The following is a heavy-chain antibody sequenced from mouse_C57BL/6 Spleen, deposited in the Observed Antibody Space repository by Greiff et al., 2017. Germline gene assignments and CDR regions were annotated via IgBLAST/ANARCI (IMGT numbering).Heavy chain of an antibody. V-gene: IGHV1-64*01. D-gene: IGHD1-1*01. CDR2: IHPNSGST. CDR3: ARWDYGSISWFSY. CDR1: GYTFTSYW. J-gene: IGHJ3*01. Sequence: QVQLQQPGAELVKPGASVKLSCKASGYTFTSYWMHWVKQRPGQGLEWIGMIHPNSGSTNYNEKFKSKATLTVDKSSSTAYMQLSSLTSEDSAVYYFARWDYGSISWFSYWGQGTLVTVSA.